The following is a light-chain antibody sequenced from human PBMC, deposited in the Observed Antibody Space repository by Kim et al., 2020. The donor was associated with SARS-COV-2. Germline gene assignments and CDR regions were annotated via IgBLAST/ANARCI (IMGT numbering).Light chain of an antibody. CDR2: GAS. Sequence: SPGERATLACRASQSISSLYLAWYQQKVGQPPRLLIYGASSRATGIPDRFSGSGSRTDFTLTISRLEPEDFAVYYCQQFASSPDTFGGGTKVDIK. CDR3: QQFASSPDT. V-gene: IGKV3-20*01. CDR1: QSISSLY. J-gene: IGKJ4*01.